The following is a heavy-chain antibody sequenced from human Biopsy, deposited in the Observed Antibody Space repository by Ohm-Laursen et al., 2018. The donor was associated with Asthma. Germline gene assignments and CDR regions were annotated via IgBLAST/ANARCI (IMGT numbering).Heavy chain of an antibody. CDR3: ARTYYDFLTGQVKDVFGV. CDR1: GYNFISFA. V-gene: IGHV1-3*04. J-gene: IGHJ3*01. CDR2: VNTGNGDT. Sequence: VASVKVSCKASGYNFISFAIHWVRQAPGQRLEWMGWVNTGNGDTKYSQKFQGRVTITRDTSASTAYMELRNLRSEDTATYYCARTYYDFLTGQVKDVFGVWGQGTMVTVSS. D-gene: IGHD3-9*01.